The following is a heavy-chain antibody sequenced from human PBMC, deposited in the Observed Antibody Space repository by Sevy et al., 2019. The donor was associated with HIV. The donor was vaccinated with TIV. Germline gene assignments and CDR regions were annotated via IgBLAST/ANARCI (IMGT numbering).Heavy chain of an antibody. CDR2: INYNSGRV. CDR3: VKGRITGAAYYYGLDV. D-gene: IGHD3-16*01. V-gene: IGHV3-9*01. Sequence: GGSLRLSCATFGVSFEDYGMHWVRQSPERGLEWVAGINYNSGRVGYMDSVKGRFTISRDNAKQSLYLQMTSLKPEDSALYHCVKGRITGAAYYYGLDVWGQGTTVTVSS. CDR1: GVSFEDYG. J-gene: IGHJ6*02.